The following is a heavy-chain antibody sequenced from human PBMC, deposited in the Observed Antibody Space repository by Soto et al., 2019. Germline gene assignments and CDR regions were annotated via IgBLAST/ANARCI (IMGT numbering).Heavy chain of an antibody. Sequence: GSLRLSCAASGLTFNRYWMHWVRHAPGKGLVWVPHINTDGTNSNYADSVKGRFTISRDNAKSTLFLQMNSLRDEDTAVYYCAREFCSGGNCYTYYFDPWGQGIPVTVSS. CDR1: GLTFNRYW. CDR3: AREFCSGGNCYTYYFDP. V-gene: IGHV3-74*01. CDR2: INTDGTNS. J-gene: IGHJ5*02. D-gene: IGHD2-15*01.